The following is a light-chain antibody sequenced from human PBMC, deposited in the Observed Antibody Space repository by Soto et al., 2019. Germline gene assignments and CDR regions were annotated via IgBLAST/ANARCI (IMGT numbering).Light chain of an antibody. CDR2: AVS. CDR3: QQSFNTPYS. V-gene: IGKV1-39*01. CDR1: QTIGSY. J-gene: IGKJ2*03. Sequence: DIQMTQSPSSLSASVGDTVTITCRASQTIGSYLSWYHQIPGKPPKLLIYAVSRLQTGVPSRFSGSGSGTDFTLTISSLQPEDFATYYCQQSFNTPYSCGQGT.